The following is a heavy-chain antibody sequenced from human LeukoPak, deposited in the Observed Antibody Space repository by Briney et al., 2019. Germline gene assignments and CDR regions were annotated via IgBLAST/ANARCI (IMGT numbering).Heavy chain of an antibody. D-gene: IGHD3-9*01. Sequence: SETLSLTCAVYGGSFSGYYWSWIRQHPGKGLEWIGYIYYSGSTYYNPSLKSRVTISVDTSKNQFSLKLSSVTAADTAVYYCASFRSGYPVGYFDYWGQGTLVTVSS. V-gene: IGHV4-31*11. CDR3: ASFRSGYPVGYFDY. J-gene: IGHJ4*02. CDR2: IYYSGST. CDR1: GGSFSGYY.